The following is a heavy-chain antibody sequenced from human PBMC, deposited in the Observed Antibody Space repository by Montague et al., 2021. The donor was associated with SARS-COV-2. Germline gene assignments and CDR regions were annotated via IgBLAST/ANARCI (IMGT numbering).Heavy chain of an antibody. V-gene: IGHV4-31*03. D-gene: IGHD3-10*01. CDR3: ARVDNLVQGVLPAEDAFDY. CDR2: IYNSGST. Sequence: TLSLTCTVSGGSISSGGYYWSWIRQHPGKGLEWIGYIYNSGSTYYNPSLKSRVTISVDTSKNQFSLKLSSVTAADTAVYYCARVDNLVQGVLPAEDAFDYWGQGTMVTVPS. J-gene: IGHJ3*01. CDR1: GGSISSGGYY.